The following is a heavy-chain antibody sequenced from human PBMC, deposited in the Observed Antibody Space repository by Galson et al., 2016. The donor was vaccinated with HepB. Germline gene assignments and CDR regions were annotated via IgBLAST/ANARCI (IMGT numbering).Heavy chain of an antibody. CDR1: GFRFSDYN. V-gene: IGHV3-48*01. Sequence: SLRLSCAASGFRFSDYNMNWVRQAPRRGLEWVAYISASSGTIYYADSVKGRFTISRDNANNSLSLQMNSLRAEDTAFYYCARPYTYYFGSGSYFDVLHYGMDVWGQGTRSPSP. D-gene: IGHD3-10*01. CDR2: ISASSGTI. CDR3: ARPYTYYFGSGSYFDVLHYGMDV. J-gene: IGHJ6*02.